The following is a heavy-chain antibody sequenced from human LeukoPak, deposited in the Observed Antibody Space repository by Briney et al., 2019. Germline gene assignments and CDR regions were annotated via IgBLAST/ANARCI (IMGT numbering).Heavy chain of an antibody. CDR1: GFTFSSYA. Sequence: PGGSLRLSCAASGFTFSSYAMSWVRQAPGKGLEWVSAISGSGGSTYYADSVKGRFTISRDNSKNTLYLQMNSLRAEDTAVYYCAKDPSDYGEYLPYYFDYWGQGTLVTVSS. CDR3: AKDPSDYGEYLPYYFDY. CDR2: ISGSGGST. D-gene: IGHD4-17*01. V-gene: IGHV3-23*01. J-gene: IGHJ4*02.